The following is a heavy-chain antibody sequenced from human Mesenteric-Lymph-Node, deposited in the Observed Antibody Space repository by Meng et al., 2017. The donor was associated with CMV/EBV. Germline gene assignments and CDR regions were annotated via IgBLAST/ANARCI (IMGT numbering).Heavy chain of an antibody. CDR1: GFTFSSNW. D-gene: IGHD3-22*01. V-gene: IGHV3-7*01. CDR2: IKHDGSEK. Sequence: GGSLRLSCAASGFTFSSNWMSWLRQSPAKGLEWVANIKHDGSEKHYVVSVKGRFTISRDNSKNTLYLQMNSLRAEDTALYYCAKDNRFDSSGYYHPYFDYWGQGTLVTVSS. J-gene: IGHJ4*02. CDR3: AKDNRFDSSGYYHPYFDY.